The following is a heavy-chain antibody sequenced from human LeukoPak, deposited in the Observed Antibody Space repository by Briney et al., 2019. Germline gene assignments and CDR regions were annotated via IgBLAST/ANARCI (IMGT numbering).Heavy chain of an antibody. J-gene: IGHJ6*03. Sequence: SVKVSCKASGGTFSGYAISWVRQAPGQGLEWMGGIIPIFGTANYAQKFQGRVTITADKSASTAYMELSSLRSEDTAVYYCTRGGVVRRDYYYYYYMDVWGKGTTVTVSS. CDR2: IIPIFGTA. CDR3: TRGGVVRRDYYYYYYMDV. D-gene: IGHD3-3*01. CDR1: GGTFSGYA. V-gene: IGHV1-69*06.